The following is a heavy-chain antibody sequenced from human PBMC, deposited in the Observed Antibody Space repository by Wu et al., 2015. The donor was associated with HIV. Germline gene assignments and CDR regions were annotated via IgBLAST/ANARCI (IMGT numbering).Heavy chain of an antibody. J-gene: IGHJ4*02. V-gene: IGHV1-69*13. D-gene: IGHD5-18*01. CDR2: IIPIFDTA. CDR3: ARDPXGAGYSYGYYLDY. CDR1: GGTFSSYA. Sequence: QVQLVQSGAEVKKPGSSVKVSCKASGGTFSSYAISWVRQAPGQGLEWMGRIIPIFDTANYAQRFQGRVTITVDESTSTAYMELSSLRSGDTAVYYCARDPXGAGYSYGYYLDYWARERWSPSPQ.